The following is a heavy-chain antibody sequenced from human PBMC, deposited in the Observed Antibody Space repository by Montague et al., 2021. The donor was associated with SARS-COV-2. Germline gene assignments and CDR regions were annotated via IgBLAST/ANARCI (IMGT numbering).Heavy chain of an antibody. CDR3: ARERGPYYFDSSGYHNAFVI. J-gene: IGHJ3*02. V-gene: IGHV4-4*07. CDR2: LYTSGST. D-gene: IGHD3-22*01. Sequence: SETLSLTSTVSGGSISSYYWSWIRQPAGKGLEWIGRLYTSGSTNYNPSLKSRVTISVDTSKNQFSLKLSSVTAADTAVYYCARERGPYYFDSSGYHNAFVIWGQGTMVTVSS. CDR1: GGSISSYY.